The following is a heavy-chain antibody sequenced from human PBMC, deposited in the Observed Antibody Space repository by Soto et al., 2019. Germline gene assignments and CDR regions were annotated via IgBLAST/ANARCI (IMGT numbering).Heavy chain of an antibody. CDR2: IYHSGST. CDR1: CYSISSGYY. CDR3: AILYGSGSYHGLVAY. J-gene: IGHJ4*02. D-gene: IGHD3-10*01. Sequence: SETLSLTCAVSCYSISSGYYWGWIRQPPGKGLEWIGSIYHSGSTYYNPSLKSRVTISVDTSKNQFSLKLSSVTAADTAVYYGAILYGSGSYHGLVAYVGQGTLGFVS. V-gene: IGHV4-38-2*01.